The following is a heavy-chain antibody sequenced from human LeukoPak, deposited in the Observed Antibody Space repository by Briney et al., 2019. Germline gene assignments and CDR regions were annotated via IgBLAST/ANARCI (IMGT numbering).Heavy chain of an antibody. Sequence: TLSLTCTVSGGSISSGGYFWSWIRHHPGKGLEWIGYIYYSGSTYYNPSLKSRVTISVDTSKSQFSLKLSSVTAADTAVYYCARDSMVRGVRYGMDVWGKGTTVTVSS. CDR1: GGSISSGGYF. CDR2: IYYSGST. V-gene: IGHV4-31*03. D-gene: IGHD3-10*01. CDR3: ARDSMVRGVRYGMDV. J-gene: IGHJ6*04.